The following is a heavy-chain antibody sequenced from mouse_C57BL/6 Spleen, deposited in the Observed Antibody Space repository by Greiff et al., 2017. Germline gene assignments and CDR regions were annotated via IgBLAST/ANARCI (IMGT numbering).Heavy chain of an antibody. V-gene: IGHV1-82*01. Sequence: QVQLKQSGPELVKPGASVKISCKASGYAFSSSWMNWVKQRPGKGLEWIGRIYPGDGDTNYNGKFKGKATLTADKSSSTAYMQLSSLTSEDSAVYFCARDYDEGYYAMDYWGQGTSVTVSS. J-gene: IGHJ4*01. CDR1: GYAFSSSW. CDR2: IYPGDGDT. D-gene: IGHD2-4*01. CDR3: ARDYDEGYYAMDY.